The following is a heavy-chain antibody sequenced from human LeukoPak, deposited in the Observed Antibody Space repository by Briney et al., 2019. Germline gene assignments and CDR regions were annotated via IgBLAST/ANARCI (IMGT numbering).Heavy chain of an antibody. D-gene: IGHD5-12*01. J-gene: IGHJ3*01. Sequence: GGSLRLSCAASGLTFSTYDMHWVRQAIGEGLEWVSGIGKGGDTYYVGSVKGRFTISRENAKNSLYLQMNSLRSGDTAVYYCARGGYSGFDVWGQGTVVTVSS. CDR2: IGKGGDT. V-gene: IGHV3-13*04. CDR1: GLTFSTYD. CDR3: ARGGYSGFDV.